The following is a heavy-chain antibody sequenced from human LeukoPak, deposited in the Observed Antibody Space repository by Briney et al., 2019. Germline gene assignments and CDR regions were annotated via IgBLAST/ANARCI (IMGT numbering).Heavy chain of an antibody. D-gene: IGHD4-23*01. Sequence: SVKVSCKASGGTFSSYAISWVRQAPGQGLEWMGRIIPIFGTANYAQKFQGRVTITTDESTSTAYMELSSPRSEDTAVYYCARGDYGGNSDRWGPLSGLNWFDPWGQGTLVTVSS. CDR2: IIPIFGTA. CDR3: ARGDYGGNSDRWGPLSGLNWFDP. J-gene: IGHJ5*02. V-gene: IGHV1-69*05. CDR1: GGTFSSYA.